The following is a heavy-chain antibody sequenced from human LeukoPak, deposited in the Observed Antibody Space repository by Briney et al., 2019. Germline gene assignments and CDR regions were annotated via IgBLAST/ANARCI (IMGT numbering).Heavy chain of an antibody. D-gene: IGHD6-13*01. J-gene: IGHJ4*02. CDR1: GYTLRNYG. CDR2: ISAYNGNT. V-gene: IGHV1-18*01. Sequence: ASVNVSRKPSGYTLRNYGIGWVRPAPRQGLGRVGWISAYNGNTNYAQNLQGRVTMTTDISTSTAYMELRSLRSDDTAVYYCARDLGSGIAEPFDHWGQGTLVTVSS. CDR3: ARDLGSGIAEPFDH.